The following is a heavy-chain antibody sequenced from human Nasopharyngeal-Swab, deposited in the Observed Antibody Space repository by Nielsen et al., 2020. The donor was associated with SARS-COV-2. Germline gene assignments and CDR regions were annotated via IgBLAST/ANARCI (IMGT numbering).Heavy chain of an antibody. D-gene: IGHD1-26*01. CDR3: ARTTQYSGGHGAFDI. V-gene: IGHV1-2*04. CDR1: RYTFTGYY. Sequence: ASVPVSCKASRYTFTGYYMHWVRQPPGQGLEWMGWINPNSGGTNYAQMVQGWVTMTRDTYISTAYMELSRLRPDDTDVYYCARTTQYSGGHGAFDIWGQGTMVTVSS. CDR2: INPNSGGT. J-gene: IGHJ3*02.